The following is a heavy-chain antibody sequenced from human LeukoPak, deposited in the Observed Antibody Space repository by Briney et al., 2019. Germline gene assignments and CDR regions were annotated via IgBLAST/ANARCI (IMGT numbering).Heavy chain of an antibody. CDR3: ARRYYYEGAFDI. V-gene: IGHV4-59*01. CDR2: IYYSGST. J-gene: IGHJ3*02. Sequence: PSETLSLTCTVSGGSISSYYWSWTRQPPGKGLEWVGYIYYSGSTNYNPSLKSRVTISVDTSKNQFPLRVTSMTAADTAVYYCARRYYYEGAFDIWGQGTMVTVSS. CDR1: GGSISSYY. D-gene: IGHD3-22*01.